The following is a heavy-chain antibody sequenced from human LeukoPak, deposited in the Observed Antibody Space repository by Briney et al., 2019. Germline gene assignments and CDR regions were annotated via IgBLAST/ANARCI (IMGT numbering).Heavy chain of an antibody. Sequence: ETSETLSLTCTVSGGSISGYYWSWIRQPAGEGLEWIGRIYSSGSTNYNPSLKSRVSMSVDTSNNQFSLNLSSVTAADTAVYYCARERKGAYDFDCWGQGTLVTVSS. CDR3: ARERKGAYDFDC. J-gene: IGHJ4*02. V-gene: IGHV4-4*07. D-gene: IGHD3-16*01. CDR2: IYSSGST. CDR1: GGSISGYY.